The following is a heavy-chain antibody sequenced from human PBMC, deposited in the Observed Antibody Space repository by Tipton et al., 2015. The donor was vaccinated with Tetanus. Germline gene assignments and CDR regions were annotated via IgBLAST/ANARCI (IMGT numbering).Heavy chain of an antibody. J-gene: IGHJ4*01. V-gene: IGHV4-31*02. CDR2: IYFTGTT. D-gene: IGHD2-21*02. CDR3: ATVGLVTASVKY. CDR1: GASISSIYS. Sequence: GASISSIYSWSWIRQHPGKGLEWIGYIYFTGTTYYNPSLESRLTISIDTSKNQFSLELTSVTAADTAVYYCATVGLVTASVKYWGQGTLVTVSS.